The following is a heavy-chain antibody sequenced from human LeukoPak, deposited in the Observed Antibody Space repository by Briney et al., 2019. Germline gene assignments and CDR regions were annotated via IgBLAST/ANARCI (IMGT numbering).Heavy chain of an antibody. V-gene: IGHV4-34*01. CDR2: INHSGST. J-gene: IGHJ1*01. Sequence: PSETLSLTCAVYGGSFSGYYWRWIRQPPGKGLEWIGEINHSGSTNYNPSLKSRVTISVDTSKNQFSLKLSSVTAADTAVYYCARPARYSSSLRYFQHWGQGTLVTVSS. D-gene: IGHD6-13*01. CDR1: GGSFSGYY. CDR3: ARPARYSSSLRYFQH.